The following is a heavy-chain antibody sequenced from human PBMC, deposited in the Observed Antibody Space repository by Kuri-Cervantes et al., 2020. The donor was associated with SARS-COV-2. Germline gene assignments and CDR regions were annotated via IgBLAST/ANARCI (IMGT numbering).Heavy chain of an antibody. D-gene: IGHD3-16*02. V-gene: IGHV3-21*01. Sequence: LSLTCAASGFTFSSYSMLWVRQAPGKGLEWVSSINTDGSHKNYADSVKGRFTISRDSAKSSLYLQMNSLRAEDTAVYYCARGSRYDYVWGSYRYTASWYFDLWGRGTLVTVSS. CDR3: ARGSRYDYVWGSYRYTASWYFDL. CDR1: GFTFSSYS. CDR2: INTDGSHK. J-gene: IGHJ2*01.